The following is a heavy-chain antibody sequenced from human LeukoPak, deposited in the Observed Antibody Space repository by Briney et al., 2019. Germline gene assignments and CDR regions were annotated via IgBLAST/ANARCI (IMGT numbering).Heavy chain of an antibody. CDR2: IKQDGSKK. CDR1: GFTFSNAW. D-gene: IGHD6-19*01. Sequence: EGSLRLSCAASGFTFSNAWMNWVRQAPGKGLEWVANIKQDGSKKYYVDSVKGRFTISRDNAKNSLYLQMNSLRVEDTAVYYCARDQFGWWANYWGQGTLVTVSS. V-gene: IGHV3-7*01. CDR3: ARDQFGWWANY. J-gene: IGHJ4*02.